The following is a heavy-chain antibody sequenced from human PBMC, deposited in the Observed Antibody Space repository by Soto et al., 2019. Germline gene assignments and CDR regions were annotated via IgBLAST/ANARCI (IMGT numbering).Heavy chain of an antibody. J-gene: IGHJ3*02. CDR1: GVSISTASYY. CDR2: IYYIGST. D-gene: IGHD1-26*01. Sequence: SETLSLTCTVSGVSISTASYYWGWFRQPPGKGLEWIGSIYYIGSTYYNPSLKSRVTISVDTSKNQFSLMLNSVTAADTAVFYCARSWGGSYIDAFDIWGQGTLVT. CDR3: ARSWGGSYIDAFDI. V-gene: IGHV4-39*01.